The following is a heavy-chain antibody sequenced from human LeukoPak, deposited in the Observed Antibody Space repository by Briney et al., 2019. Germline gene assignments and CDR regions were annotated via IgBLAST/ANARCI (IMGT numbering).Heavy chain of an antibody. D-gene: IGHD1-26*01. CDR2: IYYSGST. CDR3: APSLSWGRDSGRYES. J-gene: IGHJ4*02. Sequence: SETLSLTCTVSGGSISSSSYYWGWIRQPPGKGLEWIGSIYYSGSTYYNPSLKSRVTISLDTSKNQFSLKLSSVTAADTAVYYCAPSLSWGRDSGRYESWGQGTLVTVSS. CDR1: GGSISSSSYY. V-gene: IGHV4-39*07.